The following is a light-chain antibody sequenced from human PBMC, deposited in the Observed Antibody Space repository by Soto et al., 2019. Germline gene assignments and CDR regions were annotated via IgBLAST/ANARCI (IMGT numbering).Light chain of an antibody. CDR3: CSYGGRSTYV. V-gene: IGLV2-23*02. CDR2: EVS. Sequence: QSVLTQPASVSGSPGQSITISCTGTSSDVGSYNLVSWYQQHPGKAPKLMIYEVSKRPSGVSNRFSGSKSANTASLTISGLQADAEADYYCCSYGGRSTYVFGTGTKLTVL. J-gene: IGLJ1*01. CDR1: SSDVGSYNL.